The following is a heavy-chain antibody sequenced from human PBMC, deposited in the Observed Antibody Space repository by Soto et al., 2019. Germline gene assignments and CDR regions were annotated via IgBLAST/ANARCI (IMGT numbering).Heavy chain of an antibody. D-gene: IGHD6-19*01. CDR2: IIPIFGTA. Sequence: ASVKVSCKASGYTFTGFSLHWVRQAPGQGLEWMGGIIPIFGTANYAQKFQGRVTITADESTSTAYMELSSLRSEDTAVYYCARDSSGWYLYWGQGTLVTVSS. V-gene: IGHV1-69*13. J-gene: IGHJ4*02. CDR3: ARDSSGWYLY. CDR1: GYTFTGFS.